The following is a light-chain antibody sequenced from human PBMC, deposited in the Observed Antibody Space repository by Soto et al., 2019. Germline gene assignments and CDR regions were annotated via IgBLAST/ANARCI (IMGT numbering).Light chain of an antibody. CDR2: DAS. CDR3: QQTNSTPYT. Sequence: DIQMTQSPASLSASVGDRVTITCRASQSISTCLTWYQQKPGTGPKLLIFDASSLQSGVPSRFSGSGSGTDFTLTISSLQPEDFATFYCQQTNSTPYTFGQGTKVEIK. V-gene: IGKV1-39*01. J-gene: IGKJ2*01. CDR1: QSISTC.